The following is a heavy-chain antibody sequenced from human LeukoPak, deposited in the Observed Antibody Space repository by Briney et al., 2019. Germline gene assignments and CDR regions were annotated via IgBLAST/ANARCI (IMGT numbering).Heavy chain of an antibody. Sequence: EGSLKLSCAASGFTFYNYAMNWVRQAPGQGLEWVSTISNNGGSTYYADSVRGRFTISRDNSKSRLSLQMNSLRADDTAIYYCARAGEMAPNTGSDYWGQGTLVTVSS. CDR1: GFTFYNYA. CDR2: ISNNGGST. V-gene: IGHV3-23*01. CDR3: ARAGEMAPNTGSDY. J-gene: IGHJ4*02. D-gene: IGHD5-24*01.